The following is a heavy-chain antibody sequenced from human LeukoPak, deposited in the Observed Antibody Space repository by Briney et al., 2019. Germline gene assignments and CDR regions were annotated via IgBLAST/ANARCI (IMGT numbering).Heavy chain of an antibody. Sequence: GASVKVSCTASGYTFTSYGISWVRPAPGQGLEWMGWISAYNGNTNYAQKLQGRVTMTTDTSTSTAYMELRSLRSDDTAVYYCARKAMVRELSPMDYWGQGTLVTVSS. D-gene: IGHD3-10*01. CDR1: GYTFTSYG. CDR3: ARKAMVRELSPMDY. J-gene: IGHJ4*02. V-gene: IGHV1-18*01. CDR2: ISAYNGNT.